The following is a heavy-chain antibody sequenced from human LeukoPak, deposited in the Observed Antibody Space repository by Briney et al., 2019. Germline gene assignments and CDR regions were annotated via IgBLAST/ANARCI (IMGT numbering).Heavy chain of an antibody. CDR3: ARPVKRGYSYGYGY. CDR1: GFTFSSYE. V-gene: IGHV3-48*03. J-gene: IGHJ4*02. D-gene: IGHD5-18*01. Sequence: GGSLRLSCAASGFTFSSYEMNWVRQAPGKGLEWVSYISSSGSTIYYADSVKGRFTISRDNAENSLYLQMNSLRAEDTAVYYCARPVKRGYSYGYGYWGQGTLVTVSS. CDR2: ISSSGSTI.